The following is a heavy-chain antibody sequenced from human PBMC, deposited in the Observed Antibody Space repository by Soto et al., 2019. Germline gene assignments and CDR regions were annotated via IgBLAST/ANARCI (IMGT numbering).Heavy chain of an antibody. CDR3: ARSGDNYTLLDY. CDR1: GFTFNEYY. D-gene: IGHD1-1*01. J-gene: IGHJ4*02. CDR2: SSNSGTFA. Sequence: GGSLRLSCAAPGFTFNEYYMSLIRQAPGKGLEWISYSSNSGTFARYADSVKGRFSISRDNAKNSLYLQINSLRGDDTAIYYCARSGDNYTLLDYWGQGTPVTVYS. V-gene: IGHV3-11*06.